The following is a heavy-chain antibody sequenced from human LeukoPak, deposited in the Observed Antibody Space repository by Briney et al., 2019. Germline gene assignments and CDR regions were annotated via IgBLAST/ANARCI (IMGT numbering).Heavy chain of an antibody. V-gene: IGHV3-7*01. CDR3: ARGQRRHIDMAPSFDY. J-gene: IGHJ4*02. D-gene: IGHD5-24*01. Sequence: PGGSLRLSCAASGFTFRSYWMSWVRQAPGMGLEWVAHIKQDGSEKYYVDSVKGRFTISRDNSKNTLYLLMNSLRAEDTAVYYCARGQRRHIDMAPSFDYWGQGTLVTVSS. CDR2: IKQDGSEK. CDR1: GFTFRSYW.